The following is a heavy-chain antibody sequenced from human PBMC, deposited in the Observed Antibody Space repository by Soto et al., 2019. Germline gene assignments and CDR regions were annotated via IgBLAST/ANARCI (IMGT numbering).Heavy chain of an antibody. CDR1: GYLFPNFY. D-gene: IGHD6-6*01. J-gene: IGHJ4*02. Sequence: QVQPVQPGAGGKKAGASGKFSFKATGYLFPNFYLHWVRQAPGQGLEWIGIINPNGGSTNYAQNFQGRVTMTRDTSTSTVYMDLSSLRSEDTAVYYCTRGLASGDYWGQGTLITVSS. CDR3: TRGLASGDY. V-gene: IGHV1-46*03. CDR2: INPNGGST.